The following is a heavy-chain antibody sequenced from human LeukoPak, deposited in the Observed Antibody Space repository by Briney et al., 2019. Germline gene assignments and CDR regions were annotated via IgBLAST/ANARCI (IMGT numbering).Heavy chain of an antibody. CDR2: ISISSTTI. CDR3: ARGLRYSSSWYNFDY. V-gene: IGHV3-48*02. D-gene: IGHD6-13*01. Sequence: PGGSLRLSCVASGFTFSSSSMNWVRQAPGKGLEWVSYISISSTTIYYADSVKGRFTISRDNAKNSLYLQMNSLRDEDTAVYYCARGLRYSSSWYNFDYSGQGTLVTVSS. CDR1: GFTFSSSS. J-gene: IGHJ4*02.